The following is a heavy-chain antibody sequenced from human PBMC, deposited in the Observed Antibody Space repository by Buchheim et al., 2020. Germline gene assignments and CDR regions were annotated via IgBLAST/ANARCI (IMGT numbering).Heavy chain of an antibody. J-gene: IGHJ6*02. CDR1: GFTFSPYW. CDR3: SRGGSNTARGMDV. V-gene: IGHV3-74*01. D-gene: IGHD5-18*01. CDR2: IGIDGSTT. Sequence: EVQLVESGGGLVQPGGSLRLSCVASGFTFSPYWMHWVRQAPGKGLVWVSRIGIDGSTTNYADSVKGRFPISRHNVKNTLYLQIDSLRAEDTAVYFCSRGGSNTARGMDVWGQGTT.